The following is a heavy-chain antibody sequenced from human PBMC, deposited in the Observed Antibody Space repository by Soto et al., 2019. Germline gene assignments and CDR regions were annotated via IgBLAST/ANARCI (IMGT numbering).Heavy chain of an antibody. CDR2: INPNSGDT. J-gene: IGHJ6*02. D-gene: IGHD3-9*01. Sequence: QVHLVQSGAEVKKPGASVKVSCKASGYIFTGYHIHWVRQAPGRGLEWMGWINPNSGDTEYAQNFQGGVTMTSDTSSNLVYMEVSGLMSDDTAVYYCAREARGTRGFDEMDIWGQGTTVTVSS. V-gene: IGHV1-2*02. CDR3: AREARGTRGFDEMDI. CDR1: GYIFTGYH.